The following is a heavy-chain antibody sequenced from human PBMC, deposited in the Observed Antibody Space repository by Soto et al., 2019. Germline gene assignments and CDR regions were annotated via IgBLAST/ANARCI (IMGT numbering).Heavy chain of an antibody. Sequence: PGGSLRLSCAASGFTFSSYGMHWVRQAPGKGLEWVAVIWYDGSNKYYADSVKGRFTISRDNSKNTLYLQMNSLRAEDTAVYYCARDQGFTIFGVVMLGYYGMDVWGQGTTVTVSS. J-gene: IGHJ6*02. CDR2: IWYDGSNK. CDR3: ARDQGFTIFGVVMLGYYGMDV. D-gene: IGHD3-3*01. CDR1: GFTFSSYG. V-gene: IGHV3-33*01.